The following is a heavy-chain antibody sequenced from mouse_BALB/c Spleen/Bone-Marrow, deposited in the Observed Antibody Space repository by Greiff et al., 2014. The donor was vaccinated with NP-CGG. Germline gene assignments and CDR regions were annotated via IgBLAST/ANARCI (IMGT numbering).Heavy chain of an antibody. CDR1: GFNIKDTY. J-gene: IGHJ1*01. Sequence: VQLKESGAELVKPGASVKLSCTASGFNIKDTYMPWVKQRPEQGLEWIGRIDPANGNTKYDPKFQGKATITADTSSNTAYLQLSSLTSEDTAVYYCARGGTTATWYFDVWGAGTTVTVSS. CDR3: ARGGTTATWYFDV. CDR2: IDPANGNT. V-gene: IGHV14-3*02. D-gene: IGHD1-2*01.